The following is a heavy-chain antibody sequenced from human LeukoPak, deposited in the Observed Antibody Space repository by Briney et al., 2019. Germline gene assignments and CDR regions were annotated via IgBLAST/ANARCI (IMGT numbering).Heavy chain of an antibody. V-gene: IGHV3-23*01. D-gene: IGHD6-13*01. J-gene: IGHJ4*02. CDR1: GFTFSSYA. CDR2: ISGSGSST. Sequence: PGGSLRLSCVTSGFTFSSYAMNWVRQAPGKGLEWVSAISGSGSSTYYADSVKGRFTISRDNSKNTLYLQMNSLRAEDTAVYYCAKRFSSSWYYFDYWGQGTLVTVSS. CDR3: AKRFSSSWYYFDY.